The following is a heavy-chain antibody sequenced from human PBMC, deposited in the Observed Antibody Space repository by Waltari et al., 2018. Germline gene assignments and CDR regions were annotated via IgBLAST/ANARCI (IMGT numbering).Heavy chain of an antibody. J-gene: IGHJ3*01. Sequence: VPLVQSESAVKKPGASVKVSCKTSGFTLPSYGFTWVRKAPGQGLEWIGWISGNTGDTNYAQEFRDRVTMTTDTSTNTVYMELRTLRSDDTALYYCARNPNPFYYDSPCDLWGQGTELTVSS. V-gene: IGHV1-18*01. CDR2: ISGNTGDT. CDR1: GFTLPSYG. CDR3: ARNPNPFYYDSPCDL. D-gene: IGHD3-22*01.